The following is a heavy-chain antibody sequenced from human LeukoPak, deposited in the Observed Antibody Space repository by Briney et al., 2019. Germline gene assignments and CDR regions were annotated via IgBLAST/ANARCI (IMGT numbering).Heavy chain of an antibody. CDR1: GFTFSSYA. J-gene: IGHJ4*02. CDR3: ARAQRGYSYGSDY. D-gene: IGHD5-18*01. Sequence: GSLRLSCAASGFTFSSYAMHWIRQPPGKGLEWIGEINHSGSTNYNPSLKSRVTISVDTSKNQFSLKLSSVTAADTAVYYCARAQRGYSYGSDYWGQGTLVTVSS. CDR2: INHSGST. V-gene: IGHV4-34*01.